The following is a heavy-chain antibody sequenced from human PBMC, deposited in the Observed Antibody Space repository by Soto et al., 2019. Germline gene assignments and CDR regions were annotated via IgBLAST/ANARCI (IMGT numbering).Heavy chain of an antibody. CDR1: GFTFSSYA. J-gene: IGHJ6*03. V-gene: IGHV3-23*01. Sequence: PGGSLRLSCAASGFTFSSYAMSWVRQAPGKGLEWVSAISGSGGSTYYADSVKGRFTISRDNSKNTLYLQMNSLRAEDTAVYYCAKYGVLLWFGEVFYYMDVWGKGTTVTVSS. CDR2: ISGSGGST. D-gene: IGHD3-10*01. CDR3: AKYGVLLWFGEVFYYMDV.